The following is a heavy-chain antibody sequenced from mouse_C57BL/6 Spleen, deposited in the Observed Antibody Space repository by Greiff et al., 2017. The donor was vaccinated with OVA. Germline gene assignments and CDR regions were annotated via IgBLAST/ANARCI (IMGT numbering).Heavy chain of an antibody. CDR3: ARDKGWYFDV. Sequence: EVMLVESGGGLVKPGGSLKLSCAASGFTFSSYAMSWVRQTPEKRLEWVATISDGGSYTYYPDNVKGRFTIYRDNAKNNLYLQMSHLKSEDTAMYYCARDKGWYFDVWGTGTTVTVSS. CDR2: ISDGGSYT. J-gene: IGHJ1*03. V-gene: IGHV5-4*01. CDR1: GFTFSSYA.